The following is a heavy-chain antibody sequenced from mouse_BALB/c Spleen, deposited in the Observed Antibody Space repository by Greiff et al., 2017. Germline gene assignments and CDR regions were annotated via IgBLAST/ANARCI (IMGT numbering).Heavy chain of an antibody. CDR2: ISSGGSYT. Sequence: EVKLVESGGDLVKPGGSLKLSCAASGFTFSSYGMSWVRQTPDKRLEWVATISSGGSYTYYPDSVKGRFTISRDNAKNTLYLQMSSLKSEDTAMYYCARQGDGPLYAMDYWGQGTSVTVSS. V-gene: IGHV5-6*01. CDR3: ARQGDGPLYAMDY. J-gene: IGHJ4*01. CDR1: GFTFSSYG. D-gene: IGHD2-3*01.